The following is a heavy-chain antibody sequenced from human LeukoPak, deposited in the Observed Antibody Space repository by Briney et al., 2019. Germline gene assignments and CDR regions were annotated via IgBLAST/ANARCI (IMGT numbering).Heavy chain of an antibody. D-gene: IGHD3-3*01. J-gene: IGHJ3*02. CDR2: INHSGST. V-gene: IGHV4-34*01. CDR1: GGSISGYY. Sequence: SETLSLTCTVSGGSISGYYWSWIRQPPGKGLEWIGEINHSGSTNYNPSLKSRVTISVDTSKNQFSLKLSSVTAADTAVYYCARGGFSIRFLEWLLYKRPPDHAFDIWGQGTMVTVSS. CDR3: ARGGFSIRFLEWLLYKRPPDHAFDI.